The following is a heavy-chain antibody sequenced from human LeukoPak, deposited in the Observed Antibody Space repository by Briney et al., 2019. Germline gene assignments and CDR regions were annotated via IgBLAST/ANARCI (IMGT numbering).Heavy chain of an antibody. D-gene: IGHD1-26*01. CDR1: GFTVSSNY. CDR2: IYSGGST. J-gene: IGHJ4*02. V-gene: IGHV3-53*01. Sequence: PGGSLGLSCAASGFTVSSNYMSWVRQAPGKGLEWVSVIYSGGSTYYADSVKGRFTISRDNSKNTLYLQMNSLRAEDTAVYYCARSTTYVTYYFDYWGQGTLVTVSS. CDR3: ARSTTYVTYYFDY.